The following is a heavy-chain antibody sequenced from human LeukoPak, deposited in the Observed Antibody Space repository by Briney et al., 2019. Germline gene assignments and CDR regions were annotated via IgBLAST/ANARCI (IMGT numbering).Heavy chain of an antibody. D-gene: IGHD3/OR15-3a*01. V-gene: IGHV3-30*18. J-gene: IGHJ4*01. Sequence: GGSLRLSCTASGFTFSNFWMGWVRQAPGKGLEWVAVISYDGSNKYYADSVKGRFTISRDNSKNTLYLQMNSLRAEDTAVYYCAKGRTNFYYWGQGTLVHGSS. CDR2: ISYDGSNK. CDR3: AKGRTNFYY. CDR1: GFTFSNFW.